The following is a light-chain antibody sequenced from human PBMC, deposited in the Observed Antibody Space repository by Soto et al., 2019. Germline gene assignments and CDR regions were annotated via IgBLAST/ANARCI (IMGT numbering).Light chain of an antibody. J-gene: IGLJ3*02. CDR3: SSYTSTNTWV. Sequence: QAVVTQPASVSGSPGQSITISCTGASSDVGGHNYVSWYQQHPGKAPKFIIFEVTNRPSGISTRFSGSKSGNTASLTISGLQAEDEADYYCSSYTSTNTWVFGGGTKLTVL. CDR1: SSDVGGHNY. CDR2: EVT. V-gene: IGLV2-14*01.